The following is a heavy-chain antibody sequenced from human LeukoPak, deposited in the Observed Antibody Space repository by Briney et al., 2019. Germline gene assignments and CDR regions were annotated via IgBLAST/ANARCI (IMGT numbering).Heavy chain of an antibody. CDR2: ISHSGST. CDR3: ARRGSGSPFDY. CDR1: GGSFSGHY. Sequence: SETLSLTCAVYGGSFSGHYWSWIRQPPGKGLEWIGEISHSGSTNYNPSLKSRVTISVDTSKNQFSLKLSSVTAADTAVYYCARRGSGSPFDYWGQGTLVTVSS. D-gene: IGHD3-10*01. J-gene: IGHJ4*02. V-gene: IGHV4-34*01.